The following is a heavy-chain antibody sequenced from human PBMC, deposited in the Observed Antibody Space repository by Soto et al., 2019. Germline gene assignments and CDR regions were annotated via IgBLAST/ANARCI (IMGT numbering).Heavy chain of an antibody. Sequence: SLKVSCNASGGTFSSYAISWVRQAPGQGLEWMGVIIPIFGTANYAQKFQGRVTITADKSTSTAYMELSSLRSEDTAVYYCASADYSSSSPIDXWGQGTLVTVSX. D-gene: IGHD6-6*01. J-gene: IGHJ4*02. CDR1: GGTFSSYA. CDR3: ASADYSSSSPIDX. CDR2: IIPIFGTA. V-gene: IGHV1-69*06.